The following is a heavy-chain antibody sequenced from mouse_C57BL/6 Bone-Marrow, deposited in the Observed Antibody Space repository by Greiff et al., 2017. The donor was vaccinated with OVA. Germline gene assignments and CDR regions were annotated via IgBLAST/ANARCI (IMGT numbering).Heavy chain of an antibody. CDR3: ARFGNYEGWYFDV. D-gene: IGHD2-1*01. CDR2: IHPNSGST. CDR1: GYTFTSYW. Sequence: VQLQQPGASVKLSCKASGYTFTSYWMHWVQQRPGQGLEWLGMIHPNSGSTNYNGKFKSKATQTVDKSSSTAYMQLSSLTSEDSAVYYCARFGNYEGWYFDVWGTGTTVTVSS. J-gene: IGHJ1*03. V-gene: IGHV1-64*01.